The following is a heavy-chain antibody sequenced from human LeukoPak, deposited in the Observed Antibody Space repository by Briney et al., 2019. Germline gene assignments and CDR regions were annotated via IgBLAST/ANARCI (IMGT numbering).Heavy chain of an antibody. D-gene: IGHD4-17*01. J-gene: IGHJ5*02. CDR3: ARDSYVDSEAVRWFDP. CDR2: IYRGGPT. V-gene: IGHV3-66*01. CDR1: GLTVSSNY. Sequence: GGSLRLSCAASGLTVSSNYMSWVRQAPGKGLEWVSVIYRGGPTYYADSVKGRFTISRDNSKNTLYLQMNSLRDEDTAVYYCARDSYVDSEAVRWFDPWGQGTLVTASS.